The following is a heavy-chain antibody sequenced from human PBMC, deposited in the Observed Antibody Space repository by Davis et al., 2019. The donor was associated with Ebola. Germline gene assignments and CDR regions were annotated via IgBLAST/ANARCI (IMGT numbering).Heavy chain of an antibody. CDR1: GFTFSSYW. CDR3: ARDPGVVINTYYYYYGMDV. V-gene: IGHV3-7*01. D-gene: IGHD3-3*01. Sequence: PGGSLRLSCAASGFTFSSYWMSWVRQAPGKGLEWVANIKQDGSEKYYVDSVKGRFTISRDNAKNSLYLQMNSLRAEDTAVYYCARDPGVVINTYYYYYGMDVWGQGTLVTVSS. J-gene: IGHJ6*02. CDR2: IKQDGSEK.